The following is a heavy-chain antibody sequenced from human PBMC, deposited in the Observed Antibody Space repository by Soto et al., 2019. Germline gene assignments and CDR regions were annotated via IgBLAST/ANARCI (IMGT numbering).Heavy chain of an antibody. Sequence: GGSLRLSCAASGFTVSNNYMSWVRQAPGKGLEWVSAITGGDSTHYADSVKGRFTISRDNSKNMLNLQMNSLRAEDTAVYYCARIRGSGSSYFDYWGQGTLVTVSS. CDR2: ITGGDST. CDR3: ARIRGSGSSYFDY. J-gene: IGHJ4*02. V-gene: IGHV3-66*01. CDR1: GFTVSNNY. D-gene: IGHD3-10*01.